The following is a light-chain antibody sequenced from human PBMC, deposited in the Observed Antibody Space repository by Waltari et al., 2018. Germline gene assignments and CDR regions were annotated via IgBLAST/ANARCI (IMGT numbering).Light chain of an antibody. CDR3: QQFNTGYS. V-gene: IGKV3-15*01. CDR2: DAS. Sequence: EIVMTQSPATLSVSPGRGATLSCRASRAIARNVACYAQRPGQPPRLLIFDASTRATGIPERFSGSWSGPEFTLTISSLQSEDSAVYFCQQFNTGYSFGQGTKLEI. J-gene: IGKJ2*01. CDR1: RAIARN.